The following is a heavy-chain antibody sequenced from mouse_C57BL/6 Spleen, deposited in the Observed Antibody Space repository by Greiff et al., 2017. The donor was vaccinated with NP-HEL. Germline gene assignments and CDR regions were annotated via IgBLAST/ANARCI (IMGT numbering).Heavy chain of an antibody. CDR1: GFTFSSYA. D-gene: IGHD2-1*01. V-gene: IGHV5-4*03. CDR2: ISDGGSYT. J-gene: IGHJ2*01. CDR3: ARGGNYVFDY. Sequence: EVKVVESGGGLVKPGGSLKLSCAASGFTFSSYAMSWVRQTPEKRLEWVATISDGGSYTYYPDNVKGRFPISRDNAKNNLYLQMSHLKSEDTAMYYCARGGNYVFDYWGKGTTLTVSS.